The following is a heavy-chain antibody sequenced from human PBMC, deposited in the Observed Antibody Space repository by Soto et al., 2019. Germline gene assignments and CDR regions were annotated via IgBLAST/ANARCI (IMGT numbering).Heavy chain of an antibody. Sequence: PGGSLRLSCAASGFTFSSYWMSWVRQAPGKGLEWVANIKQDGSEKYYVDSVKGRFTISRDNAKNSLYLQMNSLRAEDTAVYYCARGPERYCSSTSCYPGYYGMDVWGQGTTVTVSS. CDR2: IKQDGSEK. D-gene: IGHD2-2*01. CDR1: GFTFSSYW. CDR3: ARGPERYCSSTSCYPGYYGMDV. V-gene: IGHV3-7*03. J-gene: IGHJ6*02.